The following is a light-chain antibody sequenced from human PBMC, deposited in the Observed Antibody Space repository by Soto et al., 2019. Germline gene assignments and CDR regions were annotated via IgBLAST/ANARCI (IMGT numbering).Light chain of an antibody. CDR2: GAS. CDR3: EQYNNWPIT. J-gene: IGKJ5*01. V-gene: IGKV3-15*01. CDR1: QYIGSN. Sequence: EILLTQSPATLSVSPGERATLSCRASQYIGSNLEWYQQKPGQAPRLLIYGASTRATGLPARFSGSGSGTEFTLTISSLQSEDFEVYYCEQYNNWPITFGQGTRVDIK.